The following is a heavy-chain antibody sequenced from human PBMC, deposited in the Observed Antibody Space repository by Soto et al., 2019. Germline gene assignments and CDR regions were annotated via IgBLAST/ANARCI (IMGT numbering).Heavy chain of an antibody. Sequence: GESLKISCQCCGYTFSNFWIGWVRQLPGKGLEWMGIIYPGDHETRYSPSFHGKVTISADKSINTAYPQWNSLEASDTAFYFCARSPRSSPYFDYWGQGALVTVS. D-gene: IGHD6-13*01. V-gene: IGHV5-51*01. CDR2: IYPGDHET. CDR3: ARSPRSSPYFDY. CDR1: GYTFSNFW. J-gene: IGHJ4*02.